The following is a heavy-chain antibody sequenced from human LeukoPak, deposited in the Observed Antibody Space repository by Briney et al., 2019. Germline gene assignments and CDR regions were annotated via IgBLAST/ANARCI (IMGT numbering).Heavy chain of an antibody. V-gene: IGHV3-23*01. CDR1: GFTFSSYW. Sequence: GGSLRLSCAASGFTFSSYWMTWVRQAPGKGLDWVSGISGGGGSTSYADSVRGRFTISRDNSKNTLYLQMNSLRADDTAVYYCAKDLRSYGVRWYFDLWGRGTLVTVSS. CDR2: ISGGGGST. D-gene: IGHD5-18*01. CDR3: AKDLRSYGVRWYFDL. J-gene: IGHJ2*01.